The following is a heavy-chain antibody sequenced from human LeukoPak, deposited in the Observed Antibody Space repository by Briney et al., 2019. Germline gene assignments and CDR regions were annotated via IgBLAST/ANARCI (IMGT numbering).Heavy chain of an antibody. CDR1: GGTFSSYA. CDR3: ARDAYSSSHYYYFDY. V-gene: IGHV1-69*13. J-gene: IGHJ4*02. CDR2: IIPIFGTA. D-gene: IGHD6-6*01. Sequence: GASVKVSCKASGGTFSSYAISWVRQAPGQGLEWMGGIIPIFGTANYAQKFQGRVTITADESTSTAYMELSSLRSEDTAVYYCARDAYSSSHYYYFDYWGQGTLVTVSS.